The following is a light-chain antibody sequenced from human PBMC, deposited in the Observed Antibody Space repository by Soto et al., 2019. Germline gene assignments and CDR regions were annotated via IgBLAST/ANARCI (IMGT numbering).Light chain of an antibody. J-gene: IGLJ1*01. V-gene: IGLV1-44*01. CDR1: SSSVASNA. Sequence: QSVLTQPPSASGTPGQTVIISCSGSSSSVASNAVNWYHQLPGTAPKLLIYSNYERPSGVPDRFSGSKSGTSASLTISGLQSEDAADYYCAAWDDSLNGYVFGSGTQLTVL. CDR2: SNY. CDR3: AAWDDSLNGYV.